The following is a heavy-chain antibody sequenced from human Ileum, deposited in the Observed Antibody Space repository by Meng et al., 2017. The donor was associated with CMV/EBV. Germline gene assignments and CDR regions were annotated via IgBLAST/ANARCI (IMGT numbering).Heavy chain of an antibody. CDR3: ARGLFRYPAYFDL. D-gene: IGHD3-16*02. V-gene: IGHV4-34*01. Sequence: QVQLQQGGGGLLKPSETLSLTCAVYGGSLRGHYCNWIRQSPGNGLQWIAEINHVGRTNSNPSLASRVTISQDTSKNQCSLKLNSVTVADSAVYYCARGLFRYPAYFDLWGQGTLVTVSS. CDR2: INHVGRT. CDR1: GGSLRGHY. J-gene: IGHJ4*02.